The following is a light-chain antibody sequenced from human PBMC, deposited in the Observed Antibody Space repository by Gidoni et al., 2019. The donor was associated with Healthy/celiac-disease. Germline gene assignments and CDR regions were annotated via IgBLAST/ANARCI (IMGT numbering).Light chain of an antibody. V-gene: IGKV4-1*01. CDR2: WAA. Sequence: DIVLTQSPDSLAVYLRERATINCKSSQSVLYNSNNNNNLDWYQQKTGQPPKLLIYWAATRESGVPDRFSGSGSGTDFTLTISSLQAEDVAVYYCQQYYSTPYTFGQGTKLEIK. CDR3: QQYYSTPYT. J-gene: IGKJ2*01. CDR1: QSVLYNSNNNNN.